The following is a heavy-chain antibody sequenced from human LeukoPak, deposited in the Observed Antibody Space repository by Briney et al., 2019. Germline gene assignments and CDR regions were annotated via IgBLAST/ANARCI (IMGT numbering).Heavy chain of an antibody. D-gene: IGHD2-15*01. CDR1: GGSVNSNNYY. J-gene: IGHJ5*02. CDR2: VYFTGST. V-gene: IGHV4-39*07. CDR3: ARNMRWVVTATGGVQNWFDP. Sequence: SETLSLTCTVSGGSVNSNNYYWAWVRQPPGKGLEWIGNVYFTGSTQYNPSLKSRVTILMDTAKEQFSLRLTSVTAADTAVYYCARNMRWVVTATGGVQNWFDPWGQGTLVTVSS.